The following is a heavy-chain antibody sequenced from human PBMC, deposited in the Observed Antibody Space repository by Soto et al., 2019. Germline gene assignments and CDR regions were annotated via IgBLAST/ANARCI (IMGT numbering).Heavy chain of an antibody. V-gene: IGHV3-23*01. D-gene: IGHD2-15*01. CDR3: AKDRMCSGGSCYPDPFDY. J-gene: IGHJ4*02. CDR2: ISGSGGST. CDR1: GFTFSSYA. Sequence: EVQLLESGGGLVQPGGSLRLSCAASGFTFSSYAMSWVRQAPGKGLEWVSAISGSGGSTYYADSVKGRFTISRDNSKNPLYLQMNSLRAEDTAVYYCAKDRMCSGGSCYPDPFDYWGQGTLVTVSS.